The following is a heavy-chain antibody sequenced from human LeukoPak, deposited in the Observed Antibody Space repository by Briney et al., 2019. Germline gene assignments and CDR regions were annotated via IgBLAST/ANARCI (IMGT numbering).Heavy chain of an antibody. D-gene: IGHD3-10*01. CDR3: ARGELLVDY. CDR2: INPNSGDT. V-gene: IGHV1-2*02. Sequence: RASVRVSCKASGYPFTDQFINWVRQAPGRGLEWMGWINPNSGDTNYEQRFQGRVTMTRDTSISTAYMDLTRLASDDTAVYYCARGELLVDYWGQGTLVTVSS. CDR1: GYPFTDQF. J-gene: IGHJ4*02.